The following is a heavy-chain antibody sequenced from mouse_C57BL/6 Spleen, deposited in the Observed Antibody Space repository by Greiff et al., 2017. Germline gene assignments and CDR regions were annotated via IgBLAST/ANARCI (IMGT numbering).Heavy chain of an antibody. CDR1: GYAFSSSW. D-gene: IGHD1-1*01. CDR3: VRSTTLDY. V-gene: IGHV1-82*01. Sequence: ESGPELVKPGASVKISCKASGYAFSSSWMNWVKQRPGKGLEWIGRIYPGDGDTNYNGKFKGKATLTADKSSSTAYMQLSSLTSEDSAVYFCVRSTTLDYWGQGTTLTVSS. CDR2: IYPGDGDT. J-gene: IGHJ2*01.